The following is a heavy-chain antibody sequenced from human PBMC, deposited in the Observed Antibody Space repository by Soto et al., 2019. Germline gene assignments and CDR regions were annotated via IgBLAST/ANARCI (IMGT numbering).Heavy chain of an antibody. CDR2: IIPFFSTP. J-gene: IGHJ6*02. D-gene: IGHD3-10*01. CDR3: ARDRVMRGNSYYYGMDV. CDR1: GGAFNKFA. Sequence: QVQLVQSGAAVKKPGSSVKVSCKASGGAFNKFAITWVRQAPGQGLEWMGAIIPFFSTPNYAQRLKGRVTITADESTSTSYMELSSLRSEDTAIYYCARDRVMRGNSYYYGMDVWGQGTTVTVSS. V-gene: IGHV1-69*12.